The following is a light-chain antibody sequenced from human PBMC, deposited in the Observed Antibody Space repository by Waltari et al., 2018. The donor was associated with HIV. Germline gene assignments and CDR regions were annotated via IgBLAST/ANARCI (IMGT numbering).Light chain of an antibody. CDR2: AVH. CDR3: TSYAGINPVA. Sequence: QSALTQPPSASGSPGQSVTISCTGTSSDVGRYDYVSWHQQHPGKAPNLLIYAVHKRPPGVPARFSGSKSGNTASLTVSGLQAEDEAEYSCTSYAGINPVAFGGGTKLTVL. V-gene: IGLV2-8*01. J-gene: IGLJ2*01. CDR1: SSDVGRYDY.